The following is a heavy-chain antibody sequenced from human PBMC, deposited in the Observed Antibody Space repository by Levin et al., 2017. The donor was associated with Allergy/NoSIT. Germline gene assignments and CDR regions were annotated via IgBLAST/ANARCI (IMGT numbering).Heavy chain of an antibody. V-gene: IGHV5-51*01. CDR2: IYPGDSDT. Sequence: GGSLRLSCKGSGYSFTSYWIGWVRQMPGKGLEWMGIIYPGDSDTRYSPSFQGQVTISADKSISTAYLQWSSLKASDTAMYYCARHEDVCCSTTGGDAFDIWGQGTMVTVSS. D-gene: IGHD2-2*01. CDR1: GYSFTSYW. CDR3: ARHEDVCCSTTGGDAFDI. J-gene: IGHJ3*02.